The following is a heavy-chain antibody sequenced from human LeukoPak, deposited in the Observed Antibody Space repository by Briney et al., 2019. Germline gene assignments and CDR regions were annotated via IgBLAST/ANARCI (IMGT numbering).Heavy chain of an antibody. D-gene: IGHD3-10*01. J-gene: IGHJ4*02. CDR1: GDSISSYY. CDR2: IYYSGST. V-gene: IGHV4-59*01. CDR3: ARFSVRGVFDY. Sequence: PSETLSLTCTVSGDSISSYYWSWIRQPPGKGLEWMGYIYYSGSTNYNPPLKSRVTISVDTSKNQFSLKLSSVTAADTAVYYCARFSVRGVFDYWGQGTLVTVSS.